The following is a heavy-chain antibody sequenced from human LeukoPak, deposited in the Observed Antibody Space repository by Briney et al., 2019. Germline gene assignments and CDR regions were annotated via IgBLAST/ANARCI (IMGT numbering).Heavy chain of an antibody. Sequence: SETLSLTCTVSGYSISSGYYWGWIRQPPGKGLEWIGSIYHSGSTYYNPSLKSRVTISVDTSKNQFSLKLSSVTAADTAVYYCARTYDLAYWGQGTLVTVSS. CDR3: ARTYDLAY. CDR1: GYSISSGYY. D-gene: IGHD3-3*01. CDR2: IYHSGST. J-gene: IGHJ4*02. V-gene: IGHV4-38-2*02.